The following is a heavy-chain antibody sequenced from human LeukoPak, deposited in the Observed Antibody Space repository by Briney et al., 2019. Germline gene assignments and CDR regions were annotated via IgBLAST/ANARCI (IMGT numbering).Heavy chain of an antibody. CDR2: ISSSSSYI. D-gene: IGHD2-21*02. Sequence: GGSLRLSCAASGFTFSSYSMNWVRQAPGKGLEWVSSISSSSSYIYYADSVKGRFTISRDNAKNSLYLQMSSLRAEDTAIYYCAKSLGIVVVTANFDYWGQGTLVSVSS. V-gene: IGHV3-21*04. CDR1: GFTFSSYS. CDR3: AKSLGIVVVTANFDY. J-gene: IGHJ4*02.